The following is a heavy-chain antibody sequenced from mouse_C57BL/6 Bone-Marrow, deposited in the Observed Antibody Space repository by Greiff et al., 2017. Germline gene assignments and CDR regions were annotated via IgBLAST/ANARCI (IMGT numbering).Heavy chain of an antibody. J-gene: IGHJ3*01. CDR1: GFNIKDDY. D-gene: IGHD2-3*01. CDR3: TTWGHGYYGVAY. V-gene: IGHV14-4*01. CDR2: IDPENGDT. Sequence: VQLQQSGAELVRPGASVKLSCTASGFNIKDDYMHWVKQRPEQGLEWIGWIDPENGDTEYASKFQGKATITADTSSNTAYLQLSSLTSEDTAVYYCTTWGHGYYGVAYWGQGTLVTVSA.